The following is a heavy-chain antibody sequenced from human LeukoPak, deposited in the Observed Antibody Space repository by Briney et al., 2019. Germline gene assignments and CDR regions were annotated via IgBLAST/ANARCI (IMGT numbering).Heavy chain of an antibody. D-gene: IGHD2-2*01. J-gene: IGHJ6*04. V-gene: IGHV3-33*01. CDR1: GFTFSSYG. CDR2: IWYDGSNK. CDR3: ARDRDIVVVPAAMDV. Sequence: PGGSLRLSCAASGFTFSSYGMHWVRQAPGKVLEGGAVIWYDGSNKYYADSVKGRFTISRDNCKNTLYLQIKSLRAEDTAVYYCARDRDIVVVPAAMDVWGKGTTVTVSS.